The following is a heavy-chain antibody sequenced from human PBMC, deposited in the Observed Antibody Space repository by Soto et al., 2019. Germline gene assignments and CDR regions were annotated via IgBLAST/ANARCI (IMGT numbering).Heavy chain of an antibody. Sequence: EASVKVSCKASGYSFKTYSIHWVRQAPGQRLEWMGSINAGSGDTKYSPQFQGRVTITRDTTATTAYMEMRSLRSEDTAVYYCARNRLLWYEDFEPWGQGTLVTVSS. D-gene: IGHD2-21*01. CDR2: INAGSGDT. CDR1: GYSFKTYS. V-gene: IGHV1-3*01. CDR3: ARNRLLWYEDFEP. J-gene: IGHJ5*02.